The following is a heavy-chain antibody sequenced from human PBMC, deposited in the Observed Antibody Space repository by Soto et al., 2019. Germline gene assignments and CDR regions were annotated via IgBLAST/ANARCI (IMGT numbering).Heavy chain of an antibody. CDR1: GYTFTSYD. D-gene: IGHD6-13*01. J-gene: IGHJ6*02. V-gene: IGHV1-8*01. CDR2: MNPNSGNT. Sequence: QVQLVQSGAEVKKPGASVKVSCKASGYTFTSYDINWVRQATGQGLEWMGWMNPNSGNTGYAQKFQCRVTMTRNTSISTAYMELSSLRSEDTAVYYCARWPGPPEIAAAGTDGMDVWGQGTTVTVSS. CDR3: ARWPGPPEIAAAGTDGMDV.